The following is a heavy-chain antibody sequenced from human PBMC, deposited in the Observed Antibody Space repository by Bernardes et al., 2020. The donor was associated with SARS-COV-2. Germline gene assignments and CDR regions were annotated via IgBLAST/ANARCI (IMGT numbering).Heavy chain of an antibody. Sequence: SETLSLTCTVSGGPISSSSYYWGWNRQPPGMGLEWIGSIYYSGSTYYNPSLKSRVTISVDTSKNQFLLKLSSVIAADTAVYYCARHEVDSSGWYVGEYFQQWGQGTLVTVSS. J-gene: IGHJ1*01. V-gene: IGHV4-39*01. D-gene: IGHD6-19*01. CDR2: IYYSGST. CDR3: ARHEVDSSGWYVGEYFQQ. CDR1: GGPISSSSYY.